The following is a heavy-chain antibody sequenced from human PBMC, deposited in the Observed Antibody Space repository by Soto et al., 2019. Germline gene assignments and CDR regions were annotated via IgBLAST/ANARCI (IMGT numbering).Heavy chain of an antibody. V-gene: IGHV4-59*08. J-gene: IGHJ4*02. CDR3: ARRPNYYGSGSYLIFDY. CDR1: GGSISSYY. CDR2: IYYSGST. Sequence: SETLSLTCTVSGGSISSYYWSWIRQPPGKGLEWIGYIYYSGSTNYNPSLKSRVTISVDTSKNQYSLKLSSVTAADTAVYYCARRPNYYGSGSYLIFDYWGQGTLVTVSS. D-gene: IGHD3-10*01.